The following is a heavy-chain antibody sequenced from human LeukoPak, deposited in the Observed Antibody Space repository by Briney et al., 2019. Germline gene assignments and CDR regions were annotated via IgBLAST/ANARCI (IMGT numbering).Heavy chain of an antibody. CDR3: ARDGSNYGVYEDFDY. D-gene: IGHD4-17*01. J-gene: IGHJ4*02. V-gene: IGHV3-30-3*01. CDR1: GFTFSSYA. Sequence: GGSLRLSCAASGFTFSSYAMHWVRQAPGKGLEWLAVISYDGSNKYYADSVKGRFTISRDNSKNTLYLQMNSLRAEDTAVYYCARDGSNYGVYEDFDYWGQGTLVTVSS. CDR2: ISYDGSNK.